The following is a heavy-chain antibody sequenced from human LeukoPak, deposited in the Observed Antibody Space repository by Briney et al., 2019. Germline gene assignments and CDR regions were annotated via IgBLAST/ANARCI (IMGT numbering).Heavy chain of an antibody. CDR2: SNHGGSS. V-gene: IGHV4-34*08. J-gene: IGHJ6*03. Sequence: SSETLSLTCGVDGGTFTGYNWTWIRKSPGKGLEWIGESNHGGSSYYAPSLRGRVTISVDTSKRQVSLKLRSVTAADTAVYYCAQQLYSYYINPWGKGTTVIVSS. CDR3: AQQLYSYYINP. CDR1: GGTFTGYN. D-gene: IGHD1-1*01.